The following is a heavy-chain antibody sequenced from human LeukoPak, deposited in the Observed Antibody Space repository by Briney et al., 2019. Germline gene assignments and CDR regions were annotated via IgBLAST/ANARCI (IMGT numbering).Heavy chain of an antibody. CDR1: GASTSSNRYY. CDR2: SYYTGGA. Sequence: SETLSLTCTVSGASTSSNRYYWAWIRQPPGRGLEWVATSYYTGGAYYNPSLKSRVTISIDTSKNQFFLKLTSMTAADTAVYYCARALGYDILNAFDIWGQGTMVTVSS. V-gene: IGHV4-39*07. CDR3: ARALGYDILNAFDI. J-gene: IGHJ3*02. D-gene: IGHD3-9*01.